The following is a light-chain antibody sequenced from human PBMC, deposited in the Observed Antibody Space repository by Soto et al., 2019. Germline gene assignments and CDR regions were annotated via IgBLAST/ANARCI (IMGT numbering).Light chain of an antibody. CDR1: SSDVGDYKF. Sequence: QSALTQPPSASGSPGQSVTISCTGTSSDVGDYKFVSWYQQHPGKAPQLLIYEVSRRPSGVPDRFSGSKSGNTAALTVSGLQAEDEGEYYCSSYAGNNNVVFGGGTKLTVL. CDR3: SSYAGNNNVV. V-gene: IGLV2-8*01. CDR2: EVS. J-gene: IGLJ2*01.